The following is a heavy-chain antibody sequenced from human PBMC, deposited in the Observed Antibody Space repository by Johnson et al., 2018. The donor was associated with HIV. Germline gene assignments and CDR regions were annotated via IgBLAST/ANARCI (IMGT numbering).Heavy chain of an antibody. J-gene: IGHJ3*02. CDR2: IKGDGSEK. CDR3: AKDVADSSGYYPAYAFDI. V-gene: IGHV3-7*01. Sequence: EVQLMESGGGLIQPGGSLRLSCLVSGFTSTTDYMNWVRQPPGKGLEWVDNIKGDGSEKEYVGSVKGRFTIARDNAKNSLFLQMNSLRVEDTAVYYCAKDVADSSGYYPAYAFDIWGQGTMVTVSS. CDR1: GFTSTTDY. D-gene: IGHD3-22*01.